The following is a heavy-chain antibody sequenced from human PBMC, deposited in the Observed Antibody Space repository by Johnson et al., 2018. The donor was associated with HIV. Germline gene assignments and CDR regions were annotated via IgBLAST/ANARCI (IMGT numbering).Heavy chain of an antibody. V-gene: IGHV3-30*09. D-gene: IGHD3-3*01. CDR3: ARDNLATPFGAFDF. CDR1: GFTLSDHA. CDR2: MSSDGSNK. J-gene: IGHJ3*01. Sequence: QVQLVESGGGVVQPGGSLRLSCLASGFTLSDHAMHWVRQAPGKGLEWVAVMSSDGSNKYYSDFVVGRFAISRDSSKNTLYLHMNSLSAEDRAVYYCARDNLATPFGAFDFWGQGTMVIVSS.